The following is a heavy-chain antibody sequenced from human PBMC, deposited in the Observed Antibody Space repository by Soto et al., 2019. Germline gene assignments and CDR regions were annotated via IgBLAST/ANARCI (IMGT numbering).Heavy chain of an antibody. Sequence: ETLSLTCAVSGDPISSSKWWTWVRQTPGKGLEWIGKIDQNGITNYNPSLESRVTILKDNSKNQLSLKLTSVTAVDSAVYYCARLNRDYYYYGMDVWGQGATVTV. CDR2: IDQNGIT. CDR1: GDPISSSKW. V-gene: IGHV4-4*02. CDR3: ARLNRDYYYYGMDV. J-gene: IGHJ6*02.